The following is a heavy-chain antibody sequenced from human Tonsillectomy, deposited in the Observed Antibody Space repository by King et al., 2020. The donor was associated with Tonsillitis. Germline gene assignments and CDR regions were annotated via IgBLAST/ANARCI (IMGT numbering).Heavy chain of an antibody. CDR3: AMGGNRGSTAFDY. D-gene: IGHD1-1*01. J-gene: IGHJ4*02. Sequence: VQLQQWGAGLLKPSETLSLTCGFYGGAFSGNYCSWIRQPPGKGREWIGEISQSGSTNYNPSLKIRVTISVDMSKYQFSLKLNSVTAADTAVYYCAMGGNRGSTAFDYWGQGTLVTVSS. CDR2: ISQSGST. CDR1: GGAFSGNY. V-gene: IGHV4-34*01.